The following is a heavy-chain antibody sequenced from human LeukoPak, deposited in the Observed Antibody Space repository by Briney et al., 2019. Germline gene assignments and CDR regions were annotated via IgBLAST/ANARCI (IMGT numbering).Heavy chain of an antibody. J-gene: IGHJ1*01. V-gene: IGHV4-4*07. CDR2: IYTSGST. Sequence: KPSETLSLTCTVSGGSISSYYWSWIRQPAGKGLEWVGRIYTSGSTNYNPSLKSRVTISVDTSKNQFSLKLSSVTAADTAVYYCASSHALYYYDSSGRLEHWGQGTLVTVSS. CDR3: ASSHALYYYDSSGRLEH. CDR1: GGSISSYY. D-gene: IGHD3-22*01.